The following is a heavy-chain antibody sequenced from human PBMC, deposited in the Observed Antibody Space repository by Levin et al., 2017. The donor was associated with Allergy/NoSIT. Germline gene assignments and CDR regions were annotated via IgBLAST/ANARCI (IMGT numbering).Heavy chain of an antibody. Sequence: SETLSLTCAVYGGSFSGYYWSWIRQPPGKGLEWIGEINHSGSSNYNPSLKSRVTISVDTSKNQFSLKLSSVTAADTAVYYCARGVGYSPVGPRPGVAFDIWGQGTMVTVSS. CDR2: INHSGSS. CDR3: ARGVGYSPVGPRPGVAFDI. CDR1: GGSFSGYY. V-gene: IGHV4-34*01. D-gene: IGHD5-18*01. J-gene: IGHJ3*02.